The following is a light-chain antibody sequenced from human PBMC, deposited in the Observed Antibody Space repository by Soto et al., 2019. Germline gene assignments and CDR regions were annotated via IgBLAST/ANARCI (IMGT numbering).Light chain of an antibody. CDR1: SSDVGPYNY. J-gene: IGLJ2*01. V-gene: IGLV2-14*01. CDR2: EVS. Sequence: QSVLTQPASVSGSPGQSITISCTGTSSDVGPYNYVSWYQQHPGKAPTVMIYEVSNRPSGVSNRFSGSKSGNTASLTISGLQAEDEADYYCASWDDRLGAVIFGGGTKVTVL. CDR3: ASWDDRLGAVI.